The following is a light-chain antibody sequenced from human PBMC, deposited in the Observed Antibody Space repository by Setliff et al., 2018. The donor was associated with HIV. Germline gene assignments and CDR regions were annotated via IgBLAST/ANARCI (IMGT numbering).Light chain of an antibody. CDR1: SDDIGRYYY. CDR2: DVS. V-gene: IGLV2-14*03. J-gene: IGLJ1*01. Sequence: QSALTQPASVSGSPGQAITISCTGTSDDIGRYYYVSWYQQLPGKAPKLIMYDVSHRPPGVSTRFSGSKSGDTASLTISGLQAEDEAHYYCTSYTINTLYVFGSGTKVTVL. CDR3: TSYTINTLYV.